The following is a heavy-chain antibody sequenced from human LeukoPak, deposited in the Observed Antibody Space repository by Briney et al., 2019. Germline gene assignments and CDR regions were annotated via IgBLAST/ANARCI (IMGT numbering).Heavy chain of an antibody. CDR1: GFTFSSYA. Sequence: GGSLRLSCAASGFTFSSYAMSWVRQAPGTGLEWVSAISGSGGSTYYADSVKGRFTISRDNSKNTLYLQMNSLRAEDTAVYYCAKGQIITMVRGVPLYYFDYWGQGTLVTVSS. J-gene: IGHJ4*02. CDR2: ISGSGGST. V-gene: IGHV3-23*01. D-gene: IGHD3-10*01. CDR3: AKGQIITMVRGVPLYYFDY.